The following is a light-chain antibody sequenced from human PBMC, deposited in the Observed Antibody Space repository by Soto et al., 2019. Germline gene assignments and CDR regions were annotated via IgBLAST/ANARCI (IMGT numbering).Light chain of an antibody. CDR2: GAS. J-gene: IGKJ4*01. CDR3: QQYGTSPPLT. Sequence: EIVLMQSPGTLSFSPGERATLSCRASQTVSSNYIAWYQQKPGQAPRLLIDGASRRATGIPDRFSGSGSGTDFTLTISRLEPEDFAVYYCQQYGTSPPLTFGGGTKVEIK. V-gene: IGKV3-20*01. CDR1: QTVSSNY.